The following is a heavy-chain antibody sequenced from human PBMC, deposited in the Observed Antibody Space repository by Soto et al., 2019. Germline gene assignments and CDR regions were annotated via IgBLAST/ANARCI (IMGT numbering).Heavy chain of an antibody. CDR1: GGTFSSYA. CDR3: ASGVLKHIVVVTAISHFDY. D-gene: IGHD2-21*02. CDR2: IIPIFGTA. J-gene: IGHJ4*02. Sequence: QVQLVQSGAEVKKPGSSVKVSCKASGGTFSSYAISWVRQAPGQGLEWMGGIIPIFGTANYAQKFQCRVTITADKSTSTAYMELSSLRSEDTAVYYCASGVLKHIVVVTAISHFDYWGQGTLVTVSS. V-gene: IGHV1-69*06.